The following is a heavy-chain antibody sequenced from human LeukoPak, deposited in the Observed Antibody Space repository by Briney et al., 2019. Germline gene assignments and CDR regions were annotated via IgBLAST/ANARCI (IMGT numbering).Heavy chain of an antibody. V-gene: IGHV3-23*01. D-gene: IGHD6-6*01. Sequence: GGSLRLSCAASGFTFTSYVMSWVRQAPGKGLEWVSAIAGDGVSTYYAESVKGRFTISRDNSKNTLHLQMNSLRAEDTAVYYCAKGSPGGRPYYFDYWGHGTMVTVSS. J-gene: IGHJ4*01. CDR3: AKGSPGGRPYYFDY. CDR2: IAGDGVST. CDR1: GFTFTSYV.